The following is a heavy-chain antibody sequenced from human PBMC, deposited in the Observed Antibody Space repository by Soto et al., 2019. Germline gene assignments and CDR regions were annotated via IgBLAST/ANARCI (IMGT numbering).Heavy chain of an antibody. CDR2: ISAYNGNT. CDR1: GYTYTSNG. D-gene: IGHD2-15*01. J-gene: IGHJ6*02. Sequence: SVKVTCKDSGYTYTSNGSSWVRQAPGQGLEWMGWISAYNGNTNYAQKLQGRVTMTTDTSTSTAYMELRSLRSDDTAVYYCARDRGDYYSGMDVWGQGTTVTVSS. V-gene: IGHV1-18*01. CDR3: ARDRGDYYSGMDV.